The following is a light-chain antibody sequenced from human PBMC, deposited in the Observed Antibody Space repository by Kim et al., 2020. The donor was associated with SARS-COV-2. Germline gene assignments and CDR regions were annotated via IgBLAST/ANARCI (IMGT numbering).Light chain of an antibody. J-gene: IGLJ3*02. Sequence: SYELTQPPSVSVAPGKTARITCGGNNIGSKSVHWYQQKPGQAPVLVIYYDSERPSGIPERFSGSNSGNTATLTISRVEAGDEADYYCQAWDSSSDHPVFGGGTQLTVL. CDR1: NIGSKS. CDR2: YDS. CDR3: QAWDSSSDHPV. V-gene: IGLV3-21*04.